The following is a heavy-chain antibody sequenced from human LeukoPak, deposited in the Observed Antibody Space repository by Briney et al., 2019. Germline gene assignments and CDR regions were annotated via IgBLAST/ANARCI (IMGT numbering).Heavy chain of an antibody. J-gene: IGHJ4*02. CDR3: ASRHCSGGDCYFAGADPFDL. CDR1: GFTVSSTY. CDR2: IYKDGKI. Sequence: PGGSLRLSCAASGFTVSSTYMSWVRQAPGKGLEWVSVIYKDGKIYYIDSVKGRFTISRDTSKNTLYLQMNSLRVEDTAVYYCASRHCSGGDCYFAGADPFDLWGQGTLVTVSS. V-gene: IGHV3-53*01. D-gene: IGHD2-21*01.